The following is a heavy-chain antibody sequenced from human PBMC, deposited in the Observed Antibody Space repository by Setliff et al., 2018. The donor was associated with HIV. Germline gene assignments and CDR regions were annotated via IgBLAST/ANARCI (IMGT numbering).Heavy chain of an antibody. J-gene: IGHJ6*02. Sequence: GGSLRLSCAASGFTFSDYYMSWIRQAPGKGLEWISYISSSGSNIYYTDSVKGRFTVSRDNAKNSLFLQMNSLRAEDTAVYYCARVDKDMIVGAMDVWGQGTTVTVSS. CDR2: ISSSGSNI. D-gene: IGHD5-18*01. CDR1: GFTFSDYY. CDR3: ARVDKDMIVGAMDV. V-gene: IGHV3-11*04.